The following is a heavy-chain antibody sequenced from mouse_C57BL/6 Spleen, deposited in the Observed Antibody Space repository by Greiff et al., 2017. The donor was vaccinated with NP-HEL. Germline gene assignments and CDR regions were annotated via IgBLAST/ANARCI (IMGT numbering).Heavy chain of an antibody. Sequence: VKLQESGPGLVQPSQSLSITCTVSGFSLTSYGVHWVRQSPGKGLEWLGVIWSGGSTDYNAAFISRLSISKDNSKSQVFFKMNSLQADDTAIYYCARKKELWLDYWGQGTTLTVSS. V-gene: IGHV2-2*01. CDR3: ARKKELWLDY. J-gene: IGHJ2*01. CDR1: GFSLTSYG. CDR2: IWSGGST. D-gene: IGHD2-2*01.